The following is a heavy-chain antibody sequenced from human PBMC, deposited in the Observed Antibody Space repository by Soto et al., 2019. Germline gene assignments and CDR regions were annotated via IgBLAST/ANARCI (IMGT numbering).Heavy chain of an antibody. D-gene: IGHD2-21*01. CDR3: ATVPPRIVVVLAEFHT. V-gene: IGHV4-4*02. CDR2: IYHTGTT. CDR1: GTSISSTYW. Sequence: QVQLKQSGPGLVRPSGTLSLTSVVSGTSISSTYWWAWVRQSPGKGLEWIGEIYHTGTTKYNPSPKSRVSMSIDKSINQFSLKLTSVTAADKAIYYCATVPPRIVVVLAEFHTWGQGTLVTVSS. J-gene: IGHJ4*02.